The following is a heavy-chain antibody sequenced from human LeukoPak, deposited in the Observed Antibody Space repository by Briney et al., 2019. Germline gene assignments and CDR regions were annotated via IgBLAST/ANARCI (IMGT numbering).Heavy chain of an antibody. V-gene: IGHV3-23*01. CDR3: ARLGRYADY. Sequence: GGSLRLSCAASGFTFTNYAMTWVRQVPGKGREWVSHISGSGGSSYHVDSVKGRFTISRDNSKNTLYLQMNSLRAEDTAVYYCARLGRYADYWGQGTLVTVSS. CDR1: GFTFTNYA. CDR2: ISGSGGSS. D-gene: IGHD3-16*01. J-gene: IGHJ4*02.